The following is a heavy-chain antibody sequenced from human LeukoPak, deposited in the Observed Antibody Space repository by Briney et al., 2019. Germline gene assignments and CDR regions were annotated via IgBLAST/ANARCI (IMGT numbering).Heavy chain of an antibody. Sequence: SENLSLTCTVSGGSVSSHQWSWIRQPPGKGLEWIGYIYYSGTTYYNPSLKSLVTISVDTSKNQFSLKLSSVTAADTAVYYCARGKGGGRGSSVRSYYFDYWGQGTLVTVSS. J-gene: IGHJ4*02. CDR2: IYYSGTT. D-gene: IGHD6-6*01. V-gene: IGHV4-59*06. CDR3: ARGKGGGRGSSVRSYYFDY. CDR1: GGSVSSHQ.